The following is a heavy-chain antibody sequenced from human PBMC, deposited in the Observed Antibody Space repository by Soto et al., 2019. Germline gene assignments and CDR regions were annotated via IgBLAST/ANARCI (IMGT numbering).Heavy chain of an antibody. J-gene: IGHJ4*02. CDR2: IKSKTDGGTT. V-gene: IGHV3-15*07. CDR3: ITLSYYDSSGYYFWPDY. Sequence: EVQLVESGGGLVKPGGSLRLSCAASGFTFSNAWMNWVRQAPGKGLEWVGRIKSKTDGGTTDYAAPVKGRFTISRDDSKNTLYLQMNSLKTEDTAVYYCITLSYYDSSGYYFWPDYWGQGTLVTVSS. D-gene: IGHD3-22*01. CDR1: GFTFSNAW.